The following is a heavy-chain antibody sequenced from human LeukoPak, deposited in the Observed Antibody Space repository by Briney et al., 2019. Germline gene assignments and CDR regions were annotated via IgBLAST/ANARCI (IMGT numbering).Heavy chain of an antibody. V-gene: IGHV3-30*03. J-gene: IGHJ4*02. D-gene: IGHD3-22*01. Sequence: PGGSLRLSCAASGFTFSSYGMHWVRQAPGKGLEWVAVISYDGSNKYYADSVKGRFTISRDNSKNTLYLQMNSLRAEDTAVYYCARGHGWLDYWGQGTLVTVSS. CDR2: ISYDGSNK. CDR1: GFTFSSYG. CDR3: ARGHGWLDY.